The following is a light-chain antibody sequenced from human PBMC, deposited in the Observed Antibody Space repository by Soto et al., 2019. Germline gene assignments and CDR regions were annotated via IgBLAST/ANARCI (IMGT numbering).Light chain of an antibody. CDR3: QQYSDWRT. V-gene: IGKV3-15*01. CDR1: QSVSTK. J-gene: IGKJ1*01. CDR2: DTS. Sequence: EIVMTQSPATLSVSPGERATLSCRTSQSVSTKVAWYQQKSGQAPRLLIYDTSTRATGISARFSGSGSGTEFTLSISSLQSEDFAVYYCQQYSDWRTFGQGTKVDIK.